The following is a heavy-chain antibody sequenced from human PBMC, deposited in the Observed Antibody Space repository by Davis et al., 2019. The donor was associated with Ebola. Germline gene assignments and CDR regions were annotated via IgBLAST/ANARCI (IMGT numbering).Heavy chain of an antibody. Sequence: GGSLRLSCAASGFTLSRYEMIWVRQAPGTGLEWVSYISSSGRIIYYAESVKGRITISRDNSQKTLYLHLNSLRTEDTAVYYFAKDRCSSRRCQDFYYGMDVWGQGTTVTVSS. J-gene: IGHJ6*02. V-gene: IGHV3-48*03. CDR1: GFTLSRYE. CDR2: ISSSGRII. CDR3: AKDRCSSRRCQDFYYGMDV. D-gene: IGHD2-2*01.